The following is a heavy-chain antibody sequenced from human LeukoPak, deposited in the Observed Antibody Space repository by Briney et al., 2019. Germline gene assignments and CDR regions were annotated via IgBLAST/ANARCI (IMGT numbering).Heavy chain of an antibody. D-gene: IGHD3-9*01. CDR3: ARVLRYFDLPLD. J-gene: IGHJ4*02. V-gene: IGHV3-30*04. CDR2: ISYDGSNK. Sequence: GRSLRLSCAASGFTFSSYAMHWVRQAPGKGLEWVAVISYDGSNKYYADSVKGRFTISRDNSKNTLYLQVNSLRAEDTAVYYCARVLRYFDLPLDWGQGTLVTVSS. CDR1: GFTFSSYA.